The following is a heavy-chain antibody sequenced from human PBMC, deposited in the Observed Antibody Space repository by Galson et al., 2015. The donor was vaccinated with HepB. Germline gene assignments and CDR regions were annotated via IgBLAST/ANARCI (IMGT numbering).Heavy chain of an antibody. CDR1: SSYY. CDR3: ASWPSSYGMDV. J-gene: IGHJ6*02. V-gene: IGHV4-39*01. Sequence: SSYYWGWIRQPPGKGLEWIGSIYYSGSTYYNPSLKSRVTISVDTSKNQFSPKLSSVTAADTAVYYCASWPSSYGMDVWGQGTTVTVSS. CDR2: IYYSGST.